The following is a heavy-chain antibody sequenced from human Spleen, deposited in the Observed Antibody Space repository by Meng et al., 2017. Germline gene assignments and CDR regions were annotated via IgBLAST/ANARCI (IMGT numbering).Heavy chain of an antibody. CDR3: ARDPVGPTDLDY. D-gene: IGHD1-26*01. V-gene: IGHV1-3*01. J-gene: IGHJ4*02. Sequence: ASVKVSCKAAGCTFTSAGMHWVRQAPGQRLEWMGWITAVNGNTKYSEKFQGRVTITRDTSASTAYMELSSLTSEDTAVYFCARDPVGPTDLDYWGQGTLVTVSS. CDR1: GCTFTSAG. CDR2: ITAVNGNT.